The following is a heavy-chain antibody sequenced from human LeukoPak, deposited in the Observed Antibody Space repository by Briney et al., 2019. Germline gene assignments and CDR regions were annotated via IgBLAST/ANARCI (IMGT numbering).Heavy chain of an antibody. J-gene: IGHJ4*02. Sequence: GGPLRLSCAASGFTFSSYDMSWARQAPGKGLEWVSSISSSSYIYYADSVKGRFTISRDNAKNSLYLQMNSLRAEDTAVYYCARSDPYVAVAGTGFDYWGQGTLVTVSS. V-gene: IGHV3-21*01. CDR2: ISSSSYI. CDR1: GFTFSSYD. D-gene: IGHD6-19*01. CDR3: ARSDPYVAVAGTGFDY.